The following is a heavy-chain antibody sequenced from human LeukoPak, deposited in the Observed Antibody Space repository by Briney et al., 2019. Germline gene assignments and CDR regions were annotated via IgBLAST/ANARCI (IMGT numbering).Heavy chain of an antibody. CDR3: AREKNSRSRAGLDY. V-gene: IGHV1-69*13. CDR1: GGTFSSYA. D-gene: IGHD6-13*01. CDR2: IIPIFGTA. Sequence: SVKVSCKASGGTFSSYAISWVRQDPGQGLEWMGGIIPIFGTANYAQKFQGRVTITADESTSTAYMELSSLRSEDTAVYYCAREKNSRSRAGLDYWGQGTLVTVSS. J-gene: IGHJ4*02.